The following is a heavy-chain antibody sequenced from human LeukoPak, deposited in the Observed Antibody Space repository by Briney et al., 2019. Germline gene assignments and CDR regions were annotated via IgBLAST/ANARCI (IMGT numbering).Heavy chain of an antibody. CDR1: GFTFNSYW. J-gene: IGHJ6*02. Sequence: GGSLRLSCAASGFTFNSYWMHWVRQAPGKGLLWVSRINTDGSSTHYADSVKGRLTISRDNAKNMLYLQMNGLRAEDTAVYYCAKGSTVTTFYYYGMDVWGQGTTVTVSS. CDR2: INTDGSST. D-gene: IGHD4-11*01. CDR3: AKGSTVTTFYYYGMDV. V-gene: IGHV3-74*01.